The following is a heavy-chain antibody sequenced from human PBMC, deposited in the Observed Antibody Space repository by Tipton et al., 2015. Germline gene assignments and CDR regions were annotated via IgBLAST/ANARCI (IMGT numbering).Heavy chain of an antibody. CDR2: IFPGDSDT. CDR1: GYRFTSYW. J-gene: IGHJ3*02. V-gene: IGHV5-51*01. CDR3: ARWQQVDAYDI. D-gene: IGHD6-13*01. Sequence: VQLVQSGSEVKKPGESLKISCKGSGYRFTSYWIGWVRQMPGKGLEWMGIIFPGDSDTRYSPSFEGQVTTSADKSIITAYLEWSSLKAPDPAMYYCARWQQVDAYDIWGQGTMVTVSS.